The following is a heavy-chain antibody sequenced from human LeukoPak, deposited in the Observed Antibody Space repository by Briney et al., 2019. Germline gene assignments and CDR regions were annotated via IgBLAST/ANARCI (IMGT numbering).Heavy chain of an antibody. CDR2: IRYDGSNK. CDR3: AKDQATIFGYFDY. V-gene: IGHV3-30*02. Sequence: GGSLRLSCAASGFTFSSYGMHWVRQAPGKGLEWVAFIRYDGSNKYCADSVKGRFTISRNNSKNTLYLQMNSLRAEDTAVYYCAKDQATIFGYFDYWGQGTLVTVSS. D-gene: IGHD3-3*01. CDR1: GFTFSSYG. J-gene: IGHJ4*02.